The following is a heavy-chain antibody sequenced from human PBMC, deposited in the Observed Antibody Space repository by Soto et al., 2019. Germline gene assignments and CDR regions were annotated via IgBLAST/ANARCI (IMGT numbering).Heavy chain of an antibody. V-gene: IGHV4-61*08. CDR2: IYYSGST. CDR3: ARGGVSYAEYFQH. D-gene: IGHD6-13*01. CDR1: GGSISSGGYY. Sequence: SETLSLTCTVSGGSISSGGYYWSWIRQHPGKGLEWIGYIYYSGSTNYNHSLKSRVTISVDTSKNQFSLKLSSVTAADTAVFYCARGGVSYAEYFQHWGQGTLVTVSS. J-gene: IGHJ1*01.